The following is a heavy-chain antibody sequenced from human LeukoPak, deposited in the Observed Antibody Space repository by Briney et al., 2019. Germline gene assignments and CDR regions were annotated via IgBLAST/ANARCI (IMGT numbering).Heavy chain of an antibody. Sequence: GGSLRLSCAASGFTFSSSWMNWVRQAPGKGLVWVSRIKGDESTATYADSVRARFSISRDNAKNTVYLQMNSLRAEDTAVYYCVKSDYFDPWGQGTLVIVSS. CDR1: GFTFSSSW. J-gene: IGHJ5*02. CDR3: VKSDYFDP. CDR2: IKGDESTA. D-gene: IGHD4/OR15-4a*01. V-gene: IGHV3-74*01.